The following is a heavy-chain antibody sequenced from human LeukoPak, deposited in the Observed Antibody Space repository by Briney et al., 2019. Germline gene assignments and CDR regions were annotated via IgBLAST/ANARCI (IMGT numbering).Heavy chain of an antibody. D-gene: IGHD3-22*01. Sequence: PGGSLRLSCAASGFTFSDYYMSWIRQAPGKGLEWVSYISTTGSTIFYADSVKGRFTISRDNAKNSLYLQMSNMRAEDTAVYFCAREISAHGGLSFAFDIWGQGTMVTVSS. V-gene: IGHV3-11*01. CDR1: GFTFSDYY. J-gene: IGHJ3*02. CDR2: ISTTGSTI. CDR3: AREISAHGGLSFAFDI.